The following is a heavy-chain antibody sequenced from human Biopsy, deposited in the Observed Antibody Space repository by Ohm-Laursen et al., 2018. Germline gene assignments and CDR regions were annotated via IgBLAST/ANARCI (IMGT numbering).Heavy chain of an antibody. CDR3: TTEVGITYYYYYGMDV. CDR1: GFTFTNAW. D-gene: IGHD1-14*01. CDR2: IKRKTDGGAT. J-gene: IGHJ6*01. V-gene: IGHV3-15*01. Sequence: SLRLSCAASGFTFTNAWMSWVRRAPGKGPEWVGLIKRKTDGGATDYAAPVKGRFTISRDDSKNTLYLQMNSLKTEDTAVYYCTTEVGITYYYYYGMDVWGQGTAVTVSS.